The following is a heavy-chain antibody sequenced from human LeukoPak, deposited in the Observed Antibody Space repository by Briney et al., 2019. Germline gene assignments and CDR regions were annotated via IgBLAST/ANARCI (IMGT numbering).Heavy chain of an antibody. J-gene: IGHJ4*02. Sequence: SETLSLTCTVSGGSISSYYWSWIRQPPGKGLEWIGYIYYSGSTNYNPSLKSRVTISVDTSKNQFSLKLSSVTAADTAVYYSARSKYSGSYKEFDYWGQGTLVTVSS. CDR2: IYYSGST. CDR3: ARSKYSGSYKEFDY. D-gene: IGHD1-26*01. CDR1: GGSISSYY. V-gene: IGHV4-59*01.